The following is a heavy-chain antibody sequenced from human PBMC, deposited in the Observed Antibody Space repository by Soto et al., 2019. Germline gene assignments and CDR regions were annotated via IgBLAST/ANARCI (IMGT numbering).Heavy chain of an antibody. CDR3: ASPIAADGFDY. D-gene: IGHD6-13*01. CDR1: GGSFSGYY. Sequence: QVQLQQWGAGLLKPSETLSLTCAVYGGSFSGYYWSWISQPPGKGLEWIGEINHSGSTNYNPSLKSRVTISVDTSKNQFSLKLRSVTAADTAVYYCASPIAADGFDYWGQGTLVTVSS. V-gene: IGHV4-34*01. J-gene: IGHJ4*02. CDR2: INHSGST.